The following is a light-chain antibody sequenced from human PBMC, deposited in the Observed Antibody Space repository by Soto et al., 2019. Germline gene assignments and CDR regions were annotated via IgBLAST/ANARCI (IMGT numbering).Light chain of an antibody. CDR3: QQYETYSPWT. Sequence: DIQMTQSPSSLSASVGDRITITCRASQIIDTWLAWYQLKPGKAPKLLIYKASSLENGVPSRFSGSGSGTEFTLTISSLQPDDFATYYCQQYETYSPWTFGQGTKVEVK. V-gene: IGKV1-5*03. CDR1: QIIDTW. J-gene: IGKJ1*01. CDR2: KAS.